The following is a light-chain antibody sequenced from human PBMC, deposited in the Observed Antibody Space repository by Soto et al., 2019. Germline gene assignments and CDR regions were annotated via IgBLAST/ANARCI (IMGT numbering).Light chain of an antibody. Sequence: TQSPATLSVSPGERATLSCRASQSVSSSYLAWYQQKPGQAPRLLIYDASNRATGIPARFSGSGSGTDFTLTISSLEPEDFAVYYCQQRSNWPTFGQGTKVDIK. J-gene: IGKJ1*01. V-gene: IGKV3-11*01. CDR2: DAS. CDR1: QSVSSSY. CDR3: QQRSNWPT.